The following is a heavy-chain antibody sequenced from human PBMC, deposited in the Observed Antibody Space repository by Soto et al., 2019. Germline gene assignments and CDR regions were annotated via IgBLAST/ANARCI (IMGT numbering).Heavy chain of an antibody. D-gene: IGHD3-9*01. CDR3: ARDFERSAIGP. Sequence: SETLSLTSAVAGGSIISADSYWFWIRKHPWKGLEWIGYTAYSGDTYYNPSLKSRVTISADTSENKFSLTLKSVTAADTAVYFCARDFERSAIGPWGQGTSVTVSS. CDR2: TAYSGDT. V-gene: IGHV4-31*11. CDR1: GGSIISADSY. J-gene: IGHJ5*02.